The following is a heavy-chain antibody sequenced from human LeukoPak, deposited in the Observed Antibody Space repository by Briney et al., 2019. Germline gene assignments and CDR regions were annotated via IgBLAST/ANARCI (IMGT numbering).Heavy chain of an antibody. CDR1: GFSFTNYW. V-gene: IGHV5-51*01. D-gene: IGHD3-22*01. J-gene: IGHJ4*02. CDR2: IYPGDSDT. CDR3: ARHGTSDDYYSYFDY. Sequence: GESLQISCKGSGFSFTNYWIGWVRQMPGKGLEWMGIIYPGDSDTRYSPSFQGQVTISADKSIGTAYLQWSSLKASDTAMYYCARHGTSDDYYSYFDYWGQGTLVTVSS.